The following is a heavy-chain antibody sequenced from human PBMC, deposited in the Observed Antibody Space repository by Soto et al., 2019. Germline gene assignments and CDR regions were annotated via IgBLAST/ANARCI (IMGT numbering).Heavy chain of an antibody. CDR1: GFTFDDYA. D-gene: IGHD3-22*01. CDR2: ISWNSGSI. V-gene: IGHV3-9*01. Sequence: SLKISCAASGFTFDDYAMHWVRQAPGKGLEWVSGISWNSGSIGYADSVKGRFTISRDNAKNSLYLQMNSLRAEDTALYYCAKGKVTYYYDSSGYYDAFDIWGQGTMVTVSS. J-gene: IGHJ3*02. CDR3: AKGKVTYYYDSSGYYDAFDI.